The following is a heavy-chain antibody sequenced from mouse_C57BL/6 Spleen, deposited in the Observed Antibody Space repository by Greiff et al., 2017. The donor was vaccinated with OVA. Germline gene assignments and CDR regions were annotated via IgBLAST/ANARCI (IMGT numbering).Heavy chain of an antibody. D-gene: IGHD1-1*01. V-gene: IGHV1-64*01. CDR2: IHPNSGST. CDR3: ASKDYYGSSFDY. CDR1: GYTFTSYW. J-gene: IGHJ2*01. Sequence: QVQLQQPGAELVKPGASVKLSCKASGYTFTSYWMHWVKQRPGQGLEWIGMIHPNSGSTNYNEKFKSKATLTVDKSSSTAYMQLSSLTSEDSAVYYCASKDYYGSSFDYWGQGTTLTVSS.